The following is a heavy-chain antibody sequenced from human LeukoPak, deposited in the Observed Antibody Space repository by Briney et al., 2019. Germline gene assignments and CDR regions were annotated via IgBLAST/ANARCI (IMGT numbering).Heavy chain of an antibody. D-gene: IGHD6-19*01. V-gene: IGHV1-69*04. J-gene: IGHJ4*02. CDR3: ARDTALAVAAFAFDY. CDR2: IIPILGTA. CDR1: GGTFSSYA. Sequence: ASVKVSCKASGGTFSSYAISWVRQAPGQGLEWMGRIIPILGTANYAQKFQGRVTITADKSTSTAYMELSSLRSEDTAVYYCARDTALAVAAFAFDYWGQGTLVTVSS.